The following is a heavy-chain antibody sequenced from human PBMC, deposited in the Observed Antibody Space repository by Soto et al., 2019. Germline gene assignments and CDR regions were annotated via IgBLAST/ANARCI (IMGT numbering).Heavy chain of an antibody. V-gene: IGHV3-23*01. CDR2: ISGSGGST. D-gene: IGHD3-22*01. J-gene: IGHJ4*02. Sequence: GGSLRLSCAASGFTFSSYAMSWVRQAPGKGLEWVSAISGSGGSTYYADSVKGRFTISRDNSKNTLYLQMNSLRWEDTAVYYCAPGWSYSDSSGLDYWGQVPLVTVSS. CDR1: GFTFSSYA. CDR3: APGWSYSDSSGLDY.